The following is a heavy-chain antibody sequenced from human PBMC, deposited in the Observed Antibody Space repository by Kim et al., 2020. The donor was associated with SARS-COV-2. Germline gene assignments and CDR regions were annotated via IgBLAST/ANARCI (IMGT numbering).Heavy chain of an antibody. CDR1: GGSISYYY. CDR3: ARASSTIFGGRSLYFDS. V-gene: IGHV4-59*13. J-gene: IGHJ4*02. D-gene: IGHD3-3*01. Sequence: SETLSLTCTVSGGSISYYYWSWIRQPPGKGLEYIGNIYYNGSLSYSPSLKSRVTISVDASRKQFSLNLKSVTAADTAVYFCARASSTIFGGRSLYFDSWGRGSLVIVSS. CDR2: IYYNGSL.